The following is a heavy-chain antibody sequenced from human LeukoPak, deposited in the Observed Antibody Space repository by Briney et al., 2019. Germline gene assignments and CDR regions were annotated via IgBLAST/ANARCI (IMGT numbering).Heavy chain of an antibody. CDR1: VYTFTNYD. V-gene: IGHV1-8*03. CDR2: FNPNINTA. CDR3: ARVTMVRGFRAFGPFDP. D-gene: IGHD3-10*01. Sequence: ASVKVSCKASVYTFTNYDINWVRQATGQGLEWMGWFNPNINTAGYAQNFQGRVTITEDISMTTAYMELTSLTSEDTAVYYCARVTMVRGFRAFGPFDPWGQGTLVTVSS. J-gene: IGHJ5*02.